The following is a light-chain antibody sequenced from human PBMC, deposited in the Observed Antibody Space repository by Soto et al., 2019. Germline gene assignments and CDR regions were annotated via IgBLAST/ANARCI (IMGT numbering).Light chain of an antibody. J-gene: IGLJ3*02. Sequence: QSALTQPASVSGSPGQSITISCTGTSSDVGGYDYVSWYQQHPGKAPKLMIYEVSHRPSGVSNRFSASKSGNTASLTISGLQAEDEADYYCSSYTSGSTGVFGGGTKLTVL. V-gene: IGLV2-14*01. CDR1: SSDVGGYDY. CDR2: EVS. CDR3: SSYTSGSTGV.